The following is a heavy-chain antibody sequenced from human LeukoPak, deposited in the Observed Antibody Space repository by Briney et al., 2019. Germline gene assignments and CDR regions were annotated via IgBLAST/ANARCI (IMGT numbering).Heavy chain of an antibody. J-gene: IGHJ3*02. V-gene: IGHV4-59*08. Sequence: SETLSLTCTVSGGSISSYYWSWIRQPPGKGLEWIGYIYYSGSTYYNPSLKSRVTISVDTSKNQFSLKLSSVTAADTAVYYCARANIAVSSQGAFDIWGQGTMVTVSS. D-gene: IGHD2-15*01. CDR2: IYYSGST. CDR1: GGSISSYY. CDR3: ARANIAVSSQGAFDI.